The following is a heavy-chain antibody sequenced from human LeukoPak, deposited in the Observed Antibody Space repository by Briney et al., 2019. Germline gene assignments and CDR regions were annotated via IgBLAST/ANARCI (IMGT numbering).Heavy chain of an antibody. Sequence: GGSLRLSCAASGFTVSSNYMSWVRQAPGKGLEWVSSISSSSSYIYYADSVKGRFTISRDNAKNSLYLQMNSLRAEDTAVYYCARERRYCSSTSCYVRAFDIWGQGTMVTVSS. CDR3: ARERRYCSSTSCYVRAFDI. D-gene: IGHD2-2*01. CDR1: GFTVSSNY. V-gene: IGHV3-21*01. CDR2: ISSSSSYI. J-gene: IGHJ3*02.